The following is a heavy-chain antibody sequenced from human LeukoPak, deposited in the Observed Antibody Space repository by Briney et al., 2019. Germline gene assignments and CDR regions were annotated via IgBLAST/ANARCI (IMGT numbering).Heavy chain of an antibody. CDR2: IYYSGST. V-gene: IGHV4-61*05. Sequence: PSETLSLTCTVSGSAISSSSYYWSWIRQPPGKGLEWIGYIYYSGSTNYNPSLKSRVTISVDTSKNQFSLKLSSVTAADTAVYYCARNYDYGDYFLGYWGQGTLVTVSS. D-gene: IGHD4-17*01. CDR1: GSAISSSSYY. CDR3: ARNYDYGDYFLGY. J-gene: IGHJ4*02.